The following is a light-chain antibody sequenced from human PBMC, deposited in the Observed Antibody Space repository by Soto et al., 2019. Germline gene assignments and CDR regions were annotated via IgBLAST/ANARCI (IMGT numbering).Light chain of an antibody. CDR3: HQSGSSTGT. Sequence: EIVLTQSPGTLSLSPGERATLSCRASQSVSSTYLAWYQQRPGQAPRLLVYGASSRATGIPDRFSGSGSGTDFTLIISRLEPEDFAVYYCHQSGSSTGTFGQGTKVEI. V-gene: IGKV3-20*01. CDR1: QSVSSTY. J-gene: IGKJ1*01. CDR2: GAS.